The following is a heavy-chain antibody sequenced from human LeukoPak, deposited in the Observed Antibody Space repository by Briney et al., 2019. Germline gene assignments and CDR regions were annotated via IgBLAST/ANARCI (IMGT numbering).Heavy chain of an antibody. V-gene: IGHV4-39*07. CDR3: ARASRGIAARGLDY. J-gene: IGHJ4*02. CDR1: GGSISNSSYY. Sequence: SETLSLTCTVSGGSISNSSYYWGWIRQPPGKGLEWIGEINHSGSTNYNPSLKSRVTISVDASKNQFSLKLSSVTAADTAVYYCARASRGIAARGLDYWGQGTLVTVSS. D-gene: IGHD6-6*01. CDR2: INHSGST.